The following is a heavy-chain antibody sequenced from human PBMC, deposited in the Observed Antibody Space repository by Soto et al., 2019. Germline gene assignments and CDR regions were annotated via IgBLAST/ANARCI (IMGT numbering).Heavy chain of an antibody. CDR3: ARGGYSQHPPFYYGIDV. Sequence: SETLSLTCIVSGDSIKNGGYAWSWIRQTPGQGLEWIGYIYLSGNTFYNPSLKSRVTISIDVPNNRFSLKLTSVTAADTAVYFCARGGYSQHPPFYYGIDVWGQGTTVTVSS. V-gene: IGHV4-30-2*01. J-gene: IGHJ6*02. CDR2: IYLSGNT. CDR1: GDSIKNGGYA. D-gene: IGHD2-15*01.